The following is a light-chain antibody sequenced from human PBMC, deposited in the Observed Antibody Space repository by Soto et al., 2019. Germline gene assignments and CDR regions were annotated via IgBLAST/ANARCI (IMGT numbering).Light chain of an antibody. J-gene: IGLJ2*01. CDR3: AAWDDSLNGVV. Sequence: QSVLTQPPSASGTPGQRVTIPCSGGSPNIESKTVNWYQQLPGTAPKLLIYSNNQRPSGVPDRFSGSKSGTSASLAISGLQSEDEADYYCAAWDDSLNGVVFGGGTKVTVL. CDR2: SNN. V-gene: IGLV1-44*01. CDR1: SPNIESKT.